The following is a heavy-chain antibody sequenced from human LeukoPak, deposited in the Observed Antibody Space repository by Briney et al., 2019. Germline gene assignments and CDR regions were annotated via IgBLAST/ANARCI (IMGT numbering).Heavy chain of an antibody. CDR1: GVSISAYQ. D-gene: IGHD2-21*01. CDR2: INTKGET. V-gene: IGHV4-4*09. CDR3: ATSNDAKIAPFDH. Sequence: PSETLSLTCTVSGVSISAYQWSWVRQSPEKGLEWIGCINTKGETSYNPSLKSRVTTSVDTSKSQFSLRLTSVTAADTAVYNCATSNDAKIAPFDHWGQGAPVTVSS. J-gene: IGHJ4*02.